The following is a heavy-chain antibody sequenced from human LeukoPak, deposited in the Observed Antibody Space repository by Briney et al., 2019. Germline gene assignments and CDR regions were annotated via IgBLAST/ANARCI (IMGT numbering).Heavy chain of an antibody. Sequence: GGSLRLSCAASGFTFSSYAMSWVRQAPGKGLEWVSAISGSGGSTYYADSVKGRFTISRDNSKNTPYLQMNSLRAEDTAVYYCAKGGGPYYYGSGSSYYFDYWGQGTLVTVSS. J-gene: IGHJ4*02. CDR3: AKGGGPYYYGSGSSYYFDY. CDR2: ISGSGGST. CDR1: GFTFSSYA. D-gene: IGHD3-10*01. V-gene: IGHV3-23*01.